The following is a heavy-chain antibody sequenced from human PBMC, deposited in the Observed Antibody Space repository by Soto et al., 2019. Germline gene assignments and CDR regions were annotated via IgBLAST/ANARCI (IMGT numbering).Heavy chain of an antibody. CDR1: GDSVRNGDYY. J-gene: IGHJ5*02. D-gene: IGHD3-16*01. V-gene: IGHV4-30-4*08. CDR3: ARDLPPPLRWFDP. Sequence: QLQESGPGLVKPSQTLSLTCTVSGDSVRNGDYYWSWIRQSPGKGLEWIGSVFFTGSTYYESSLKSRLTISVDSSKNQFFLRLTSVTAADTAVYYCARDLPPPLRWFDPWGQGVLVTVPS. CDR2: VFFTGST.